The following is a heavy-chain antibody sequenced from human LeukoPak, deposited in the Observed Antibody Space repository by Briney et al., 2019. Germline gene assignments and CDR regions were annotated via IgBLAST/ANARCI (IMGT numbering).Heavy chain of an antibody. CDR1: GGSISSSSYY. Sequence: SETLSLTCTVSGGSISSSSYYWGWIRQPPGKGLEWIGSIYYSGSTYYNPSLKSRVTISVDTSKNQFSLKLSSVTAADTAVYYCARGGGPSTTLGYWGQGTLVTVSS. D-gene: IGHD3-16*01. CDR3: ARGGGPSTTLGY. J-gene: IGHJ4*02. V-gene: IGHV4-39*01. CDR2: IYYSGST.